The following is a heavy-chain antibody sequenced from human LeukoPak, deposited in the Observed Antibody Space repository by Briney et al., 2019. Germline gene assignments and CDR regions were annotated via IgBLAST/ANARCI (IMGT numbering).Heavy chain of an antibody. CDR1: GFTVSNNY. J-gene: IGHJ4*02. V-gene: IGHV3-53*01. D-gene: IGHD5-12*01. Sequence: GGSLRLSCAASGFTVSNNYMSWVRQAPGKGLEWVSVIYSGGTTYYADSVRGRFTISRDNSKNTVYLQMNSLRAEDTAVYYCARDLSGNDYGLLGYWGQGTLVTVSS. CDR2: IYSGGTT. CDR3: ARDLSGNDYGLLGY.